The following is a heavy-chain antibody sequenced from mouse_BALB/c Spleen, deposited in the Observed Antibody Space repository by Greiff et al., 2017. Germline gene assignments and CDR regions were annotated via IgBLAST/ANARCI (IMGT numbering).Heavy chain of an antibody. CDR1: GFNIKDYY. J-gene: IGHJ3*01. D-gene: IGHD2-3*01. V-gene: IGHV14-4*02. Sequence: VQLQQSGAELVRSGASVQLSCTASGFNIKDYYMHWVKPRPEQGLEWIGWIDPENGDTEYAPKFQGKATMTADTSSNTAYLQLSSLTSEDTAVYYCARWDGYYDSYWGQGTLVTVSA. CDR2: IDPENGDT. CDR3: ARWDGYYDSY.